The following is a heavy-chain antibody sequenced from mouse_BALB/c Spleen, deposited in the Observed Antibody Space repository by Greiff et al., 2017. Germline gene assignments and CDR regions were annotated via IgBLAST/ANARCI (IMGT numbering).Heavy chain of an antibody. Sequence: DVHLVESGGGLVKPGGSLKLSCAASGFTFSDYYMYWVRQTPEKRLEWVATISDGGSYTYYPDSVKGRFTISRDNAKNNLYLQMSSLKSEDTAMYYCARGYYGSSYAMDYWGQGTSVTVSS. CDR3: ARGYYGSSYAMDY. CDR1: GFTFSDYY. V-gene: IGHV5-4*02. J-gene: IGHJ4*01. CDR2: ISDGGSYT. D-gene: IGHD1-1*01.